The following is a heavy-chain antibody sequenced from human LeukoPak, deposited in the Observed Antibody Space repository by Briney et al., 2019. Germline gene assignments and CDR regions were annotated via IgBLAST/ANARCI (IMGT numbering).Heavy chain of an antibody. D-gene: IGHD2-21*01. CDR1: GYSFTNYW. V-gene: IGHV5-51*01. CDR2: IYPGDSDT. Sequence: GESLKISCKGSGYSFTNYWIGWVRQMPGKGLEWMGIIYPGDSDTRYSPSFQGQVTIPADKSISTAYLQWSSLKASDTAMYYCARRTYCGGDCYLPFDYWGQGTLVTVSS. CDR3: ARRTYCGGDCYLPFDY. J-gene: IGHJ4*02.